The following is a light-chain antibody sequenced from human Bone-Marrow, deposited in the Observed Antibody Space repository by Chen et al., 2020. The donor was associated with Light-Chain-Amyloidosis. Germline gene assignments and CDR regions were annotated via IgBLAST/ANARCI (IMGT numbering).Light chain of an antibody. CDR1: SSDVGSYNL. CDR2: EVN. CDR3: CSYAGSSTLV. Sequence: QSALTQPASVSGSPGQSITISCTGTSSDVGSYNLVSRYQQHPGKAPKFMIYEVNKRPSGVSNRFSGSKSGNTASLTISGLQAEDDADYYCCSYAGSSTLVFGGGTKVTVL. J-gene: IGLJ3*02. V-gene: IGLV2-23*02.